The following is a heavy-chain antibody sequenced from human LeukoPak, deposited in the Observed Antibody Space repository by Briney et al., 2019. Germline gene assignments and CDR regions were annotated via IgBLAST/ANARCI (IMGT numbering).Heavy chain of an antibody. CDR3: ARYARLLDY. Sequence: GGSLRLSCAASGFTSSDCYMTWIRQAPGKGLEYISYIGGSGSDITYADSVRGRFTVSRDNAKNSLYLQMNSLRVEDTAVYYCARYARLLDYWGQGSLVTVSS. CDR2: IGGSGSDI. CDR1: GFTSSDCY. V-gene: IGHV3-11*01. D-gene: IGHD2-2*01. J-gene: IGHJ4*02.